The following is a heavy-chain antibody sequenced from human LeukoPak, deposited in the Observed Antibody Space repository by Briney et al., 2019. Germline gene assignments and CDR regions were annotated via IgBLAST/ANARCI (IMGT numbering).Heavy chain of an antibody. J-gene: IGHJ6*02. Sequence: SETLSLICTVYGGSFTDYFWTWIRQSPGKGLEWIGEINDYTGDTNYNPSLNSRVSISLEKSKDQFSLELRSVTAADTAVYYCARGRIAKIVVVHSFSYGMDVWGQGTTVTVSS. D-gene: IGHD3-22*01. V-gene: IGHV4-34*01. CDR1: GGSFTDYF. CDR2: INDYTGDT. CDR3: ARGRIAKIVVVHSFSYGMDV.